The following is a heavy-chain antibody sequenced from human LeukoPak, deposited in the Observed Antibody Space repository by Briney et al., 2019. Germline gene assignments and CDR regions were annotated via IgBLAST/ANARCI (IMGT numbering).Heavy chain of an antibody. Sequence: GASVKVSCKASGYTSTSYGISWVRQAPGQGLEWMGWISAYNGNTNYAQKLQGRVTMTTDTSTSTAYMELRSLRSDDTAVYYCARDRGFAVTIFGVVPFDYWGQGTLVTVSS. V-gene: IGHV1-18*01. J-gene: IGHJ4*02. CDR1: GYTSTSYG. CDR2: ISAYNGNT. CDR3: ARDRGFAVTIFGVVPFDY. D-gene: IGHD3-3*01.